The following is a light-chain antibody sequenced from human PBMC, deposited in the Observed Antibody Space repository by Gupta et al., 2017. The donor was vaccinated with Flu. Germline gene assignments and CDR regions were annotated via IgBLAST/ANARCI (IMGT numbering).Light chain of an antibody. V-gene: IGKV3-15*01. J-gene: IGKJ2*01. Sequence: EIVMTQSPATLSVSPGERATLSCRASQSISSNLAWYQQKPGQAPRLLMYGASTRAAGLPARFSGSGSVTGFTLTISSLQSEDFAIYYCQQDYDWPYTFGQGTKMEIK. CDR3: QQDYDWPYT. CDR2: GAS. CDR1: QSISSN.